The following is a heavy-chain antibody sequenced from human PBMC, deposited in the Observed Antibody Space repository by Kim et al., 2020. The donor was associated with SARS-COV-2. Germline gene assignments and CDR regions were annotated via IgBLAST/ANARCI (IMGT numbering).Heavy chain of an antibody. J-gene: IGHJ5*02. CDR1: GYSFTSYW. CDR2: IYPGDSDT. D-gene: IGHD3-22*01. CDR3: ARSGTLSYYDSSGFYYNWFDP. V-gene: IGHV5-51*01. Sequence: GESLQISCQGSGYSFTSYWIGWVRQMPGKGLEWMGIIYPGDSDTRYSPSFQGQVTISADKSISTAYLQWSSLKASDTAMYYCARSGTLSYYDSSGFYYNWFDPWGQGTLVTVSS.